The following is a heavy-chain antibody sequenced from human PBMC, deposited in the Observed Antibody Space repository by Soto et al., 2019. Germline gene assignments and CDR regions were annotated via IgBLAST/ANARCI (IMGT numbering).Heavy chain of an antibody. J-gene: IGHJ4*02. CDR1: GFTFSSYA. V-gene: IGHV3-23*01. CDR2: ISGSGGST. CDR3: AKDPPRLAIFGVVIIHQEPLYFDY. D-gene: IGHD3-3*01. Sequence: GGSLRLSCAASGFTFSSYAMSWVRQAPGKGLEWVSAISGSGGSTYYADSVKGRFTISRDNSKNTLYLQMNSLRAEDTAVYYCAKDPPRLAIFGVVIIHQEPLYFDYWGQGTLVTVSS.